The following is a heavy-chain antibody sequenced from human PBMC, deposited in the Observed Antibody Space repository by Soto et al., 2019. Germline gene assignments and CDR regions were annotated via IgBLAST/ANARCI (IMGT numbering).Heavy chain of an antibody. CDR3: AREDYYDSRGPYCY. J-gene: IGHJ4*02. CDR2: ISISSSYI. D-gene: IGHD3-22*01. V-gene: IGHV3-21*01. Sequence: GGSLRLSCAASGFPFSSYSMNLVRQSPGKGLEWVSSISISSSYIYYADSVKGRFTISRDNAKNSLYLQMNSLRAEDKAVYYCAREDYYDSRGPYCYWAQGTLFTVSS. CDR1: GFPFSSYS.